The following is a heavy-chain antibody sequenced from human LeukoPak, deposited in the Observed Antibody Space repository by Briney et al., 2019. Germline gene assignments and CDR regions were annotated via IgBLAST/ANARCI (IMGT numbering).Heavy chain of an antibody. J-gene: IGHJ5*02. D-gene: IGHD2-15*01. Sequence: GGFLRLSCAASGFTFSTYGMTWVRQAPGKGLEWVSSISDSGGSTQSADSVKGRFTISRDNSKNTLYLQMNSLRAEDTAEYYCAKHTHNHGGFFDPWGQGSLVTVSS. CDR2: ISDSGGST. CDR3: AKHTHNHGGFFDP. V-gene: IGHV3-23*01. CDR1: GFTFSTYG.